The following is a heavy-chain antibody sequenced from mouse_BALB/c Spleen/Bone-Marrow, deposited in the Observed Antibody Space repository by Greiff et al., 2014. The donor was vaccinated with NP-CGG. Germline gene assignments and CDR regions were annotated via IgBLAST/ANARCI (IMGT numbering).Heavy chain of an antibody. CDR1: GFTFSSFG. V-gene: IGHV5-17*02. CDR3: TRAGTLGSMDY. Sequence: DVKLVESGGGLVQPGGSRKLSCAASGFTFSSFGMHWVRQAPEKGLEWVAYISSGSSTIYYADTMKGRFTISRDNPKNTLFLQMASLRSEDTARYYCTRAGTLGSMDYWGQGTSVTVSS. J-gene: IGHJ4*01. CDR2: ISSGSSTI. D-gene: IGHD3-3*01.